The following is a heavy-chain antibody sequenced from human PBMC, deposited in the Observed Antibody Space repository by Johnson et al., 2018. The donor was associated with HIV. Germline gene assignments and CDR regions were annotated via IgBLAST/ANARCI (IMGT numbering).Heavy chain of an antibody. V-gene: IGHV3-11*04. D-gene: IGHD4-17*01. J-gene: IGHJ3*02. CDR3: ARERAVTTKGYDEDAFDI. CDR2: ISSSGSTI. Sequence: QMQLVESGGGLVKPGGSLRLSCAASGFTFSDYYMSWIRQAPGKGLEWVSYISSSGSTIYYADSVKGRFTISRDNAKNSLYLQMNSLRVEDTAVYYCARERAVTTKGYDEDAFDIWGQGTMVTVSS. CDR1: GFTFSDYY.